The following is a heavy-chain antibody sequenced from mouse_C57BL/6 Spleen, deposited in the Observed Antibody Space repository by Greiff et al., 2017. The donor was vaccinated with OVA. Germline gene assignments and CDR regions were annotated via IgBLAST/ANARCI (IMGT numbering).Heavy chain of an antibody. CDR1: GYSITSGYY. CDR2: ISYDGSN. CDR3: SRADFAWFAY. V-gene: IGHV3-6*01. Sequence: EVQLVESGPGLVKPSQSLSLACSVTGYSITSGYYWNWIRQFPGNKLEWMGYISYDGSNNYTPSLKNRISITRDTSKNQFFLKLNSVTTEDTATYYCSRADFAWFAYWGQGTLVTVSA. J-gene: IGHJ3*01.